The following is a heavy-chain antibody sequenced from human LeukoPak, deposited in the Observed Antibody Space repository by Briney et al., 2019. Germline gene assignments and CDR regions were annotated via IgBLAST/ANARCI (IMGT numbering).Heavy chain of an antibody. V-gene: IGHV1-69*05. CDR1: GGTFSSYA. D-gene: IGHD6-13*01. CDR3: ARESMSSWYSLHYYMDV. Sequence: ASVKVSXKASGGTFSSYAISWVRQAPGQGLEWMGRIIPIFGTANYAQKFQGRVTITTDESTSTAYMELSSLRSEDTAVYYCARESMSSWYSLHYYMDVWGKGTTVTVSS. CDR2: IIPIFGTA. J-gene: IGHJ6*03.